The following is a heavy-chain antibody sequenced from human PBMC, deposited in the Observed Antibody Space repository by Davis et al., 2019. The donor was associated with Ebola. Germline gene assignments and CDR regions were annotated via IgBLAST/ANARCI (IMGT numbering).Heavy chain of an antibody. CDR3: ARDYGWFDP. CDR1: GGSFSGYY. J-gene: IGHJ5*02. V-gene: IGHV4-34*01. D-gene: IGHD4-17*01. Sequence: SETLSLTCAVYGGSFSGYYWSWIRQPPGQGLAWIGEINHTGITNYNPSLKSRVTISVDTSKNQFSLKLSSVTAADTAVYYCARDYGWFDPWGQGTLVTVSS. CDR2: INHTGIT.